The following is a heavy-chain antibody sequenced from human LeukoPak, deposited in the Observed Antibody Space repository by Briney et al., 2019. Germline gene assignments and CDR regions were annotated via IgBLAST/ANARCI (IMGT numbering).Heavy chain of an antibody. D-gene: IGHD4-17*01. CDR1: GGSISSSSYY. Sequence: PSETLSLTCTVSGGSISSSSYYWGWIRQPPGKGLEWIGSIYYSGSTYYNPSLKSRVTISVYTSKNQFSLKLSSVTAADTAVYYCARQGRDGDYFDYWGQGTLVTVSS. J-gene: IGHJ4*02. V-gene: IGHV4-39*01. CDR3: ARQGRDGDYFDY. CDR2: IYYSGST.